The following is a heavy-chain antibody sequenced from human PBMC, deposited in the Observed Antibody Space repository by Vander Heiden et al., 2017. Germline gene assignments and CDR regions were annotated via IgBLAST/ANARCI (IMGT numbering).Heavy chain of an antibody. J-gene: IGHJ6*02. D-gene: IGHD3-9*01. CDR3: ARGGGGYDILTAYYYYYYGMDV. CDR2: INHSGST. CDR1: GGSFSGYY. Sequence: QVQLQQWGAGLLKPSETLSLTCAVYGGSFSGYYWSWIRQPPGKGLEWIGEINHSGSTNSNPALKSRVTISVDTSKNQFSLKLSSVTAADTAVYYCARGGGGYDILTAYYYYYYGMDVWGQGTTVTVSS. V-gene: IGHV4-34*01.